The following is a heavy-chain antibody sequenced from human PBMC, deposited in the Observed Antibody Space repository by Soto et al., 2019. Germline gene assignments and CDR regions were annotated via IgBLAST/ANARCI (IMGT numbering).Heavy chain of an antibody. CDR1: GYSIASGYY. J-gene: IGHJ6*02. V-gene: IGHV4-38-2*01. CDR3: ARTFDYYGMDV. Sequence: SVTLSLTCAVSGYSIASGYYWAWIRQSPGKGLEWIGSIYHAGSVYYNPSLNSRVAVSLDTSKNHFSLKLTSVTAADTAVYYCARTFDYYGMDVWGQGTTVTVSS. CDR2: IYHAGSV.